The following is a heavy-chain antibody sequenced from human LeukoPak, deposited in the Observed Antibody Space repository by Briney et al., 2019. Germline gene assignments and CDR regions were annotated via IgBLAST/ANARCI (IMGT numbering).Heavy chain of an antibody. D-gene: IGHD2-2*02. CDR3: TRGQYCSGTNCYIPYHFYFYMDV. CDR2: ISGSGGST. CDR1: GFTFSSYA. J-gene: IGHJ6*03. V-gene: IGHV3-23*01. Sequence: PGGSLRLSCAASGFTFSSYAMSWVRQAPGKGLEWVSAISGSGGSTYYADSVKGRFTISRDNSKNTLYLQMNSLRAEDTGVYYCTRGQYCSGTNCYIPYHFYFYMDVWGKGTTVTVSS.